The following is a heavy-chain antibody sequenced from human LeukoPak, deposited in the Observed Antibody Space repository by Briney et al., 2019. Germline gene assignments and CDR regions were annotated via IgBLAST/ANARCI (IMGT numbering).Heavy chain of an antibody. D-gene: IGHD3-10*01. V-gene: IGHV4-61*02. CDR1: GGSISSGSYY. CDR3: ARVYHCGSGSYIYAFDI. Sequence: SETLSLTCTVSGGSISSGSYYWSWIRQPAGKGLEWIGRIYTSGSTNYNPSLKSRVTISVDTSKNQFSLKLSSVTAADTAVYYCARVYHCGSGSYIYAFDIWGQGTMVTVSS. J-gene: IGHJ3*02. CDR2: IYTSGST.